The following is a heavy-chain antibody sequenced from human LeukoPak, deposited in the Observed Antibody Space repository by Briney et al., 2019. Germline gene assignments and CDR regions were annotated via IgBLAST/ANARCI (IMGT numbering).Heavy chain of an antibody. V-gene: IGHV3-23*01. Sequence: SGGSLRLSCAASGFTFRSYAMSWVRQAPGKGLEWVSAISGSGGSTDYADSVEGRFTISRDNSKNTLYMQMNSLRAEDTAVYYCASYDSSGYYHYFDYWGQGTLVTVPS. J-gene: IGHJ4*02. D-gene: IGHD3-22*01. CDR3: ASYDSSGYYHYFDY. CDR1: GFTFRSYA. CDR2: ISGSGGST.